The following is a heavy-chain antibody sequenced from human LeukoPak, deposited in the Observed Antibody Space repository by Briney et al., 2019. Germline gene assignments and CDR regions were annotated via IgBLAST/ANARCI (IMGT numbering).Heavy chain of an antibody. V-gene: IGHV3-30-3*01. Sequence: GGSLRLSCAASGFTFSSYEMNWVRQAPGKGLEWVAVISYDGSNKYYADSVKGRFTISRDNSKNTLYLQMNSLRAEDTAVYYCARDRVPSDTVVVPAKHYRMDLWGQGTTVTVSS. J-gene: IGHJ6*02. D-gene: IGHD2-2*01. CDR1: GFTFSSYE. CDR3: ARDRVPSDTVVVPAKHYRMDL. CDR2: ISYDGSNK.